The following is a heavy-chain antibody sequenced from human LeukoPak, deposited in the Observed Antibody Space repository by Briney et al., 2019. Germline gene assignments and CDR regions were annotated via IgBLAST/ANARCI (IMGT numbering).Heavy chain of an antibody. V-gene: IGHV3-23*01. D-gene: IGHD5-12*01. CDR2: IKGSGGGT. J-gene: IGHJ4*02. CDR3: AMVDIVDY. CDR1: GFIFSNYA. Sequence: GGSLRLSCAASGFIFSNYAMIWVRQAPGKGLEWVAAIKGSGGGTEYADSVKGRFTISRDNSKNTLYLQMNSLRAEDTAVYYCAMVDIVDYWGQGTLVTVSS.